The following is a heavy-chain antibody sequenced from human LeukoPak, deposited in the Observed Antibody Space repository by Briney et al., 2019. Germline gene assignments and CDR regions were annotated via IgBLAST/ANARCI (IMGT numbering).Heavy chain of an antibody. D-gene: IGHD1-14*01. J-gene: IGHJ4*02. CDR2: IYYSGST. CDR1: GGSIISGDYY. CDR3: TEARSPDY. V-gene: IGHV4-30-4*01. Sequence: PSETLSLTCTVSGGSIISGDYYWSWIRQPPGKGLEWIGYIYYSGSTYYNPSLKSRVTISVDTSKNQFSLKLSSVTAADTAVYCATEARSPDYWGQGTLVIVSS.